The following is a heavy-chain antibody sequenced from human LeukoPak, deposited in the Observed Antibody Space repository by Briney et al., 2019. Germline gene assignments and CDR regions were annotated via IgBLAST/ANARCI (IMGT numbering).Heavy chain of an antibody. CDR2: IYYSGST. Sequence: SETLSLTCTVSGVSISSSSYYWGWIRQPPGKGLEWIGCIYYSGSTYYNPSLKSRVTISVDTSKNQFSLKLSSVTAADTAVYYCARDFQAGYCSSSSCYTVGDYWGQGTLVTVSS. CDR1: GVSISSSSYY. CDR3: ARDFQAGYCSSSSCYTVGDY. J-gene: IGHJ4*02. D-gene: IGHD2-2*02. V-gene: IGHV4-39*07.